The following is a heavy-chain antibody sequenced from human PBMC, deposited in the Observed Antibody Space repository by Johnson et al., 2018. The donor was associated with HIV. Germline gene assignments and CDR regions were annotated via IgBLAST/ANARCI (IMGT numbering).Heavy chain of an antibody. CDR2: IRYDGSNK. Sequence: VQLVESGGGVVQPGGSLRLSCAASGFTLSIYGMHRVRQAPGKGLEWVTFIRYDGSNKYYAESVKGRFTISRDNPKNTLYLQMNSLRREDTAVYYWASGGKDNAFDIWGQGTMVTVSS. D-gene: IGHD2-15*01. CDR3: ASGGKDNAFDI. J-gene: IGHJ3*02. V-gene: IGHV3-30*02. CDR1: GFTLSIYG.